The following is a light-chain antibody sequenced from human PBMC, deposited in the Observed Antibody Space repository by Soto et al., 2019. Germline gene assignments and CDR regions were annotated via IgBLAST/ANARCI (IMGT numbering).Light chain of an antibody. V-gene: IGKV3-20*01. CDR1: QSISSTS. CDR2: GAS. CDR3: QQYGNSPFT. J-gene: IGKJ5*01. Sequence: EIVLTQSPGTLSLSLGERATLSCRASQSISSTSLAWYQQKAGQAPRLLIYGASTSAPGIPDRFSCSESGTDFTLTISRLEPADFVVYYCQQYGNSPFTFGQGTRLEIK.